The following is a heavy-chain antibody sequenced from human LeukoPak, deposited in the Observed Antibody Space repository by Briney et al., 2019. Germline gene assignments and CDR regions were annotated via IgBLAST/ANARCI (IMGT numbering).Heavy chain of an antibody. Sequence: PSETLSLTCTVSDGSISSYYWSWIRQPAGKGLEWIGRIYSSGSTNYNPSLKSRVTMSVDTSKNQFSLRLSSVTAADTAVYYCARRIAVAGKAGFDYWGQGTPVTVSS. D-gene: IGHD6-19*01. J-gene: IGHJ4*02. CDR2: IYSSGST. V-gene: IGHV4-4*07. CDR1: DGSISSYY. CDR3: ARRIAVAGKAGFDY.